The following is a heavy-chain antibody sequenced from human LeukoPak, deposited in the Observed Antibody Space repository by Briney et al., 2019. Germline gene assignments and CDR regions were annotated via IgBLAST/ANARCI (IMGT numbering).Heavy chain of an antibody. J-gene: IGHJ4*02. V-gene: IGHV3-30*04. Sequence: GGSLRLSCAASGFTFSSYAMHWVRQAPGKGLEWVAVISYDGSNKYYADSVKDRFTISRDNSKNTLYLQMNSLRAEDTAVYYCARVGLYSGYAFDYWGQGTLVTVSS. D-gene: IGHD5-12*01. CDR3: ARVGLYSGYAFDY. CDR1: GFTFSSYA. CDR2: ISYDGSNK.